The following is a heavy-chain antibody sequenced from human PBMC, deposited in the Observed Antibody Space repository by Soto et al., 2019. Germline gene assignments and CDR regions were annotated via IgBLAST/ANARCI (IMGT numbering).Heavy chain of an antibody. CDR1: GGSFSGYY. J-gene: IGHJ4*02. D-gene: IGHD2-2*01. V-gene: IGHV4-34*01. CDR2: INHSGST. Sequence: SSETLSLTCAVYGGSFSGYYWSWIRQPPGKGLEWIGEINHSGSTNYNPSLKSRVTISVDTSKNQFSLKLSSVTAADTAVYYCATRPPARRSLDYWDQGTLVTVSS. CDR3: ATRPPARRSLDY.